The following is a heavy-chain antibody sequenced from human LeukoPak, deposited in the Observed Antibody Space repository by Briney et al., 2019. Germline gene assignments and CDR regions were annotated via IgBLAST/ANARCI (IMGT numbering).Heavy chain of an antibody. Sequence: GASVKVSCKASGGTFSSYAISWVRQAPGQGLEWMGGIIPIFGTANYAQKFQGRVTITADKSTSTAYMELSSLRSEDTAVYYCARAWPMKGWFDPWGQGTLVTVSS. CDR1: GGTFSSYA. V-gene: IGHV1-69*06. CDR2: IIPIFGTA. J-gene: IGHJ5*02. CDR3: ARAWPMKGWFDP. D-gene: IGHD3-22*01.